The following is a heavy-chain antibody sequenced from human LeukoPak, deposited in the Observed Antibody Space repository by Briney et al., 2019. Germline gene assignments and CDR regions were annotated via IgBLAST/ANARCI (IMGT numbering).Heavy chain of an antibody. J-gene: IGHJ6*02. CDR1: GFTFSSYW. D-gene: IGHD5-12*01. V-gene: IGHV3-74*01. CDR2: ISSDGSST. CDR3: ARGNSGYDLYYYYGMDV. Sequence: GGSLRLSCAASGFTFSSYWMHWVRQAPGKGLVWVSRISSDGSSTSYADSVKGRFTISRDNAKNTLYLQMNSLRAEDTAVYYCARGNSGYDLYYYYGMDVWGQGTTVTVSS.